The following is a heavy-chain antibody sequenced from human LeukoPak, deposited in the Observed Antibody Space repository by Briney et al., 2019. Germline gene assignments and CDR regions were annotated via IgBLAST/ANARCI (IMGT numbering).Heavy chain of an antibody. CDR2: ISYDGSNK. Sequence: GGSLRLSCAASGFTFSSYGMHWVRQAPGKGLEWVAVISYDGSNKFYADSVKGRFTISRDESRNTVYLQLNKLRVEDTAVYYCAKASWVSSADAVLWGQGTVVTVSS. CDR1: GFTFSSYG. J-gene: IGHJ4*02. CDR3: AKASWVSSADAVL. V-gene: IGHV3-30*18. D-gene: IGHD3-16*01.